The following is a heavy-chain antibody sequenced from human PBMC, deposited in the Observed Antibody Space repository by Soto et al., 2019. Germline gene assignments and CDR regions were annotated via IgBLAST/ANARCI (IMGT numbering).Heavy chain of an antibody. J-gene: IGHJ6*02. CDR2: IYSGGTT. V-gene: IGHV3-53*01. CDR1: GFTVSSNF. Sequence: GGSLRLSCAAAGFTVSSNFMNWVRQAQGKGLEWVSVIYSGGTTYYADSVKGRFTISRDNSKNTVYLQMNRLKAEDTAVYYCARDLNYGSGSYEGMDVWGQGTTVTVSS. D-gene: IGHD3-10*01. CDR3: ARDLNYGSGSYEGMDV.